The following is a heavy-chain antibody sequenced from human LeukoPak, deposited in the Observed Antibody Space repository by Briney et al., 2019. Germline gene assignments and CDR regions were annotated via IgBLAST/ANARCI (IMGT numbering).Heavy chain of an antibody. CDR1: GFTFSDYY. D-gene: IGHD5-24*01. CDR3: ERDSQGDGYNFDY. J-gene: IGHJ4*02. CDR2: ISSSSSYT. Sequence: PGGSLRLSCAASGFTFSDYYMSWIRQAPGKGLEWVSYISSSSSYTNYADSVKGRFTISRDNAKNSLYLQMNSLRAEDTAVYYCERDSQGDGYNFDYWGQGTLVTVSS. V-gene: IGHV3-11*05.